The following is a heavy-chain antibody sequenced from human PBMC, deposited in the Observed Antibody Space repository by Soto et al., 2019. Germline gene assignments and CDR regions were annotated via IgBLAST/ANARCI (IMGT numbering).Heavy chain of an antibody. D-gene: IGHD3-22*01. CDR3: ARQPYDITGNRIES. Sequence: SQNRSHPCSVSAGLTSRGCYWDWIRQAPGKDLEWIGYVYHTGSTYHNPSLKSRGSISVDTSNNQFSLKLSSVTAADTAVYFCARQPYDITGNRIESWGQGIPVT. J-gene: IGHJ5*01. V-gene: IGHV4-30-4*01. CDR2: VYHTGST. CDR1: AGLTSRGCY.